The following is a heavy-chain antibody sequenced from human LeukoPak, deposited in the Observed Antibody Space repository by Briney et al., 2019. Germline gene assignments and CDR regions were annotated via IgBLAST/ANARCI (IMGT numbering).Heavy chain of an antibody. Sequence: GASVKVSCKAFGYTFTGYHMHWVRQAPGQGLEWMGRINPNSGDTNYAQKFQGRVTMTRDTSISTAYMELSRLRSDDTAVYYCARVSGLGDDYSNYDWFDPWGQGTLVTVSS. CDR3: ARVSGLGDDYSNYDWFDP. J-gene: IGHJ5*02. CDR1: GYTFTGYH. V-gene: IGHV1-2*06. D-gene: IGHD4-11*01. CDR2: INPNSGDT.